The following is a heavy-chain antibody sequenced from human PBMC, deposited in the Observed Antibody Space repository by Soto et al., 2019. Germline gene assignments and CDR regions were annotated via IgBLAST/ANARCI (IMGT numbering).Heavy chain of an antibody. CDR3: ARSVYSFAWGY. CDR2: INSDGST. CDR1: GFLVNSAY. D-gene: IGHD5-18*01. Sequence: EVQLVESGGGLIPPGGSLRLSCAASGFLVNSAYMTWVRQAPGKGLEWLSMINSDGSTLYAESVKGRFTISRDNSRNRLNLQLTSRGAEDRAMYYWARSVYSFAWGYGGQGSLVIVTS. V-gene: IGHV3-53*01. J-gene: IGHJ4*02.